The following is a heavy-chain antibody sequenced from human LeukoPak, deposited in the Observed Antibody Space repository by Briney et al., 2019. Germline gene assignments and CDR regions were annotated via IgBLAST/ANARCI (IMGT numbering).Heavy chain of an antibody. J-gene: IGHJ3*02. CDR2: IYYSGST. CDR1: GGSISTYY. CDR3: ASLSRYCSGGSCFSDAFDI. Sequence: PSETLSLTCTVSGGSISTYYWSWIRQPPGKGLEWIGDIYYSGSTNYNPSLKRRVTISVDTSKKQFSLKLSSVTAADTAVYYCASLSRYCSGGSCFSDAFDIWGQGPMVTVSS. V-gene: IGHV4-59*01. D-gene: IGHD2-15*01.